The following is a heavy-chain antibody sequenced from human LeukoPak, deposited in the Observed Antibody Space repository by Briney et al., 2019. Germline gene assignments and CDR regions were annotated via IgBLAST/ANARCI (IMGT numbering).Heavy chain of an antibody. D-gene: IGHD6-19*01. CDR2: LIPIFGTA. V-gene: IGHV1-69*05. CDR1: GGTFSSYA. Sequence: SVKVSCXASGGTFSSYAISWVRQAPGQGLEWMGRLIPIFGTANYAQKFQGRVTITTDESTSTAYMELSSLRSEDTAVYYCARSVAGTGDDYWGQGTLVTVSS. CDR3: ARSVAGTGDDY. J-gene: IGHJ4*02.